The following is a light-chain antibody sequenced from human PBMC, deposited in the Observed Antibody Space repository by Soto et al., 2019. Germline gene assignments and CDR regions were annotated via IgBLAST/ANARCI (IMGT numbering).Light chain of an antibody. CDR3: QLRSNWPPLT. V-gene: IGKV3-11*01. CDR2: DAS. CDR1: QSVSSY. Sequence: EIVLTQSPATLSLSPGERATLSCRASQSVSSYFSWYHQKPGQAPMLLIYDASNRATGISARFSGSGSGTDFTLTISSLDPEDFAVYYCQLRSNWPPLTFGGGTKVEIK. J-gene: IGKJ4*01.